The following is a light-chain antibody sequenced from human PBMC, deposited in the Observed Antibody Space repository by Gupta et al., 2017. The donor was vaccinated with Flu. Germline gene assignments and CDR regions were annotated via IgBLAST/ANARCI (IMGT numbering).Light chain of an antibody. V-gene: IGLV1-51*01. Sequence: KVTISCYGSNSNIGSHYVSWYQQLPGAAPRLLIYGNNERPSGIPDRFSGTKSGTSATLGITGLQTGDEADYYCGTWDSSPKPWVFGGGTKLTVL. CDR2: GNN. CDR3: GTWDSSPKPWV. J-gene: IGLJ3*02. CDR1: NSNIGSHY.